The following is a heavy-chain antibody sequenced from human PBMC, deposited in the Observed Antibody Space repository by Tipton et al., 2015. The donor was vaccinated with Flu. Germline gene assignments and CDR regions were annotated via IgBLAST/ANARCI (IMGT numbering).Heavy chain of an antibody. D-gene: IGHD3-22*01. CDR2: INHSGST. J-gene: IGHJ6*02. V-gene: IGHV4-34*01. CDR3: ARMRYFDSSGDYYYYGMDV. CDR1: GGSFSGYY. Sequence: TLSLTCAVYGGSFSGYYWSWIRQPPGKGLEWIGEINHSGSTNYNPSLKSRVTISVDTSKKHFSLKLSSVTAADTAVYYCARMRYFDSSGDYYYYGMDVWGQGTTVPVSS.